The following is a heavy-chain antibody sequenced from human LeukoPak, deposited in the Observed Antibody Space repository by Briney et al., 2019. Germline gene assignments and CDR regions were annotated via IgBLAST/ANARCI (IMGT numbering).Heavy chain of an antibody. Sequence: ASVKVSCKASGYTFTSYGISWVRQAPGQGLEWMGWISAYNGSTNYAQKLQGRVTMTTDTSTSTAYMELRSLRSDDTAVYYCARPGGMATIGNWFDPWGQGTLVTVSS. CDR2: ISAYNGST. D-gene: IGHD5-24*01. J-gene: IGHJ5*02. CDR1: GYTFTSYG. CDR3: ARPGGMATIGNWFDP. V-gene: IGHV1-18*01.